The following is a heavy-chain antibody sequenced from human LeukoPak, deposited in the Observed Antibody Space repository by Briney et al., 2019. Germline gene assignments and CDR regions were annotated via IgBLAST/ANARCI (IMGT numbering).Heavy chain of an antibody. CDR2: ISSDGSKN. CDR1: GFTFTNYA. Sequence: GGSLRLSCAASGFTFTNYAMHWVRQTPGKGLEWVALISSDGSKNIYADPVKGRFTVSRDNSKNTLYLQMNSLRAEDTGVYYCVKGLVQTTMSYSVDYWGQGALVTVSS. V-gene: IGHV3-30*18. D-gene: IGHD1-1*01. CDR3: VKGLVQTTMSYSVDY. J-gene: IGHJ4*02.